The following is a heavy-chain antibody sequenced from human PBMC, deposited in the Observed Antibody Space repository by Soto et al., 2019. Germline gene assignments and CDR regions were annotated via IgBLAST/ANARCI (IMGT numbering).Heavy chain of an antibody. CDR1: GGSISSGGYS. CDR3: AAGGGLPRYY. CDR2: IYHSGST. Sequence: QLQLQESGSGLVKPSQTLSLTCAVSGGSISSGGYSWSWIRQPPGKGLEWIGYIYHSGSTYYNPSRNSRVIISVDRSKNQFSLKLSSVTAADTAVYYCAAGGGLPRYYWGQGTLVTVSS. J-gene: IGHJ4*02. D-gene: IGHD5-12*01. V-gene: IGHV4-30-2*01.